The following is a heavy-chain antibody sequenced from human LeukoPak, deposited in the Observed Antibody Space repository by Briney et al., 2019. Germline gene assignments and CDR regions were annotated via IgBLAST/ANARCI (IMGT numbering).Heavy chain of an antibody. CDR1: GFTFSSYA. CDR2: ISGSGGNT. D-gene: IGHD5-18*01. CDR3: AKSPLWIQLGDY. Sequence: HGRSLRLSCAAPGFTFSSYAMSWGREAPGEGLEWVSAISGSGGNTYYADSVKGRFTISRDNSKNTLYLQMNSLIAEDTAVYYCAKSPLWIQLGDYWGQGTLVTVSS. J-gene: IGHJ4*02. V-gene: IGHV3-23*01.